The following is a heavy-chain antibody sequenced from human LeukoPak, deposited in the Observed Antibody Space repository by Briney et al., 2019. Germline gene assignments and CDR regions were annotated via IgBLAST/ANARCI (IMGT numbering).Heavy chain of an antibody. J-gene: IGHJ4*02. CDR3: TTEGSIWSGQSRVIDY. Sequence: GGSLRLSCSVSGLKFADYDMSWLRQAPGKGLEWVGRIKSKTGGRTTDYAAPVKGRFAISRDDSKNTLYLQMNSLKTEDTAVYYCTTEGSIWSGQSRVIDYWGQGTLVTVSS. D-gene: IGHD3-10*01. V-gene: IGHV3-15*01. CDR1: GLKFADYD. CDR2: IKSKTGGRTT.